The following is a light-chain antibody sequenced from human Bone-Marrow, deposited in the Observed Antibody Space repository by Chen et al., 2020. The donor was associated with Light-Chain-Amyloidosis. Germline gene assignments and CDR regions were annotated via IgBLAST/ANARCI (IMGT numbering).Light chain of an antibody. J-gene: IGLJ1*01. CDR2: DVS. V-gene: IGLV2-14*03. CDR1: SRDVGRYNY. Sequence: QSALTQPASVSGSPGQSITISCTGTSRDVGRYNYVSWYQQHPGKVPKLIIHDVSDRPSGVSDRFSGSKSGNTDSLTISGLQAEDEADYYCSSYTSTFPYVFGTGTRLTVL. CDR3: SSYTSTFPYV.